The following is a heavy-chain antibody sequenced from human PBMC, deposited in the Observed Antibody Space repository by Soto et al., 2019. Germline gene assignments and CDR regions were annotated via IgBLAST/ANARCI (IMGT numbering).Heavy chain of an antibody. J-gene: IGHJ4*02. CDR2: INPNSGNT. CDR1: GYTFTGYY. Sequence: ASVKVSCKASGYTFTGYYMHWVRQAPGQGLEWMGWINPNSGNTGYAQKFQGRVTMTRNTSISTAYMELSSLRSEDTAGDYCARERRGYSYYWGKRALVPVSS. CDR3: ARERRGYSYY. V-gene: IGHV1-8*02. D-gene: IGHD5-12*01.